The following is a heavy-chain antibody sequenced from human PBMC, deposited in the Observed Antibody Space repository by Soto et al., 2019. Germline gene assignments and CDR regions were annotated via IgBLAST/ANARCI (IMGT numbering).Heavy chain of an antibody. V-gene: IGHV4-39*01. J-gene: IGHJ5*02. CDR2: IYYSGGT. D-gene: IGHD3-9*01. CDR1: GGSISSSSYY. Sequence: SETLSLTCTVSGGSISSSSYYWGWIRQPPGKGLEWIGGIYYSGGTYYKPSLKSRVTISVDTSKNQFSLKLSSVTAADTAVYYCASVFLRYFDWLPGRNWFDPWGQGTLVTVSS. CDR3: ASVFLRYFDWLPGRNWFDP.